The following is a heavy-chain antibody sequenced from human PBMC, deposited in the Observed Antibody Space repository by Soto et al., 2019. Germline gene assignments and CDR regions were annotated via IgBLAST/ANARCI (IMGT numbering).Heavy chain of an antibody. V-gene: IGHV2-5*02. CDR1: GFSLSTSGVG. J-gene: IGHJ4*02. Sequence: QITLKESGPTLVKPTQTLTLTCTFSGFSLSTSGVGVGWFRQPPGKALEWLAVIYWDDDMRYSPSLRNRLTFTKDTSKNQVVLTMTDVDPVDTATYYCPHTPRGAFDYWGQGTLVTVSS. CDR3: PHTPRGAFDY. CDR2: IYWDDDM. D-gene: IGHD3-16*01.